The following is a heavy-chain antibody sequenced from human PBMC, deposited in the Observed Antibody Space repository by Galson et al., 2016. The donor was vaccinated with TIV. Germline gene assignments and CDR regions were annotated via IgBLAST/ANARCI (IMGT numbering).Heavy chain of an antibody. D-gene: IGHD6-19*01. V-gene: IGHV3-7*01. CDR2: INGDGTEI. CDR1: RSTFSSSW. CDR3: AQWLGTSNS. Sequence: SLRLSCADSRSTFSSSWMNWVRQAPGKGLEWVANINGDGTEIKYVDSVKGQFTISRDNAKNSLYLQMSNLRVEDTAIYYCAQWLGTSNSWGQGTLVTVSS. J-gene: IGHJ4*02.